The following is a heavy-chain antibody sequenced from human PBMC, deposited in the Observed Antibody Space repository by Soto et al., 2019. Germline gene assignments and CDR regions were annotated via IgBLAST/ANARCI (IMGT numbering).Heavy chain of an antibody. CDR3: AKDNSGSGWYPNGNIDY. J-gene: IGHJ4*02. D-gene: IGHD6-19*01. CDR1: GFTFSSYA. CDR2: ISGSGGST. Sequence: GGSLRLSCAASGFTFSSYAMSWVRQAPGKGLEWVSAISGSGGSTYYADSVKGRFTISRDNSKNTLYLQMNSLRAEDTAVYYCAKDNSGSGWYPNGNIDYWGQGTLVTVSS. V-gene: IGHV3-23*01.